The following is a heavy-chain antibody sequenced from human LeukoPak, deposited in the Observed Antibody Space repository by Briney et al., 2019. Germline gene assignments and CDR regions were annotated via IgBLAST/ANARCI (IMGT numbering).Heavy chain of an antibody. CDR2: IYTSGST. CDR3: ARGETYDSSGYYLNRRYNWFDP. Sequence: PSETLSLTCTVSGGSISSGSYYWSWIRQPAGKGLEWIGRIYTSGSTNYNPSLKSRVTISVDTSKNQFSLKLSSVTAADTAVYYCARGETYDSSGYYLNRRYNWFDPWGQGTLVTVSS. V-gene: IGHV4-61*02. D-gene: IGHD3-22*01. CDR1: GGSISSGSYY. J-gene: IGHJ5*02.